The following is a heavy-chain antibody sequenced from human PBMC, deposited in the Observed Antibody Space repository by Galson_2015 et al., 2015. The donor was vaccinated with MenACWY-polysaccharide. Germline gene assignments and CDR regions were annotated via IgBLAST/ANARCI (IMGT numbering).Heavy chain of an antibody. Sequence: TLSLTCTVSGGSMSNYHWSWIRQSPGKGLEWIGYVYNSGRTKYNPSLMSRVSISEDTSKNQFSLKLTSVTVADTAVYYCAREASTMATIYYFDYWGQGTLVTVSS. CDR3: AREASTMATIYYFDY. D-gene: IGHD5-24*01. V-gene: IGHV4-59*12. CDR2: VYNSGRT. J-gene: IGHJ4*02. CDR1: GGSMSNYH.